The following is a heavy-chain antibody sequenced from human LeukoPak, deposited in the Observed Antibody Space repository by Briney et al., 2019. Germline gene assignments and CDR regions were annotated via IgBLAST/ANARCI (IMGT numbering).Heavy chain of an antibody. CDR1: GGSISSSSYY. D-gene: IGHD3-10*01. V-gene: IGHV4-39*07. Sequence: SETLSLTCTVSGGSISSSSYYWGWIRQPPGTGLEWIGEINHSGSTNYNPSLKSRVTISVDTSKNQFSLKLSSVTAADTAVYYCARLRFGELTWGQGTLVTVSS. CDR3: ARLRFGELT. CDR2: INHSGST. J-gene: IGHJ5*02.